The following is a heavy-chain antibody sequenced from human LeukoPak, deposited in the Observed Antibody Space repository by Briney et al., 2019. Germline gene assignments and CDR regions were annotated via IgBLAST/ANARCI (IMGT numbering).Heavy chain of an antibody. Sequence: SQTLSLTCAISGDSVSSNSAACNWIRQSPSRGLEWLGRAYYRSKWNNDYAASVKSRITIKPDTSKNQFSLQLNSVTPADTAVYYCARDMTTVVTYADAFDIWGQGTMVTVSS. CDR1: GDSVSSNSAA. CDR3: ARDMTTVVTYADAFDI. V-gene: IGHV6-1*01. CDR2: AYYRSKWNN. J-gene: IGHJ3*02. D-gene: IGHD4-23*01.